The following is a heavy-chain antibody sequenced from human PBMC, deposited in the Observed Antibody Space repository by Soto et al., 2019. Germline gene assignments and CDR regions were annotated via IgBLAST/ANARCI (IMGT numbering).Heavy chain of an antibody. V-gene: IGHV3-23*01. CDR1: GFTFSNYA. CDR3: AKGSQYDILTDYHAFDS. J-gene: IGHJ4*02. D-gene: IGHD3-9*01. CDR2: ISGGGGGT. Sequence: EVQLLESGGGLVQPGGSLRLCCSVSGFTFSNYAMTWVRQAPGKGLEWVSSISGGGGGTHYADSMKGRFTISRDNSKNTLHLEMNRLRADDTAVYYCAKGSQYDILTDYHAFDSWGQGTLVTVSS.